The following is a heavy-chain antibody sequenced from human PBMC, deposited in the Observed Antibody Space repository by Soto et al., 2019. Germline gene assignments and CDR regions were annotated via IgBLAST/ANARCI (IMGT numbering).Heavy chain of an antibody. CDR1: GGSFSGYI. D-gene: IGHD3-3*01. CDR2: IIPVHGIT. Sequence: QVQLVQSGAEVKKPGSSVKVSCMTSGGSFSGYIFTWVRQAPGQGLEWMGRIIPVHGITNYAQSLQGRVTITADTSSSTSYLELSMLRSEDTAVYFCGRAQSISGIVTDVYDIWGQGTMVIVSS. CDR3: GRAQSISGIVTDVYDI. J-gene: IGHJ3*02. V-gene: IGHV1-69*02.